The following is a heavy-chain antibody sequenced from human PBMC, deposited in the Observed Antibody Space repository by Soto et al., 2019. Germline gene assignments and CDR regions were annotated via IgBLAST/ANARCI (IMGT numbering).Heavy chain of an antibody. V-gene: IGHV1-69*01. Sequence: QVQLVQSGAEVKKPGSSLKVSCKVFGETLNSNPIGWVRQAPGQGLEWVGGIVPLSDRTNYAQELQGRVTVTADGSTSTVYMELSNLKSDDTAVYYCARKSGRDCHSGGGCFDLDVWGQGSLITVS. CDR2: IVPLSDRT. CDR1: GETLNSNP. CDR3: ARKSGRDCHSGGGCFDLDV. J-gene: IGHJ4*02. D-gene: IGHD2-15*01.